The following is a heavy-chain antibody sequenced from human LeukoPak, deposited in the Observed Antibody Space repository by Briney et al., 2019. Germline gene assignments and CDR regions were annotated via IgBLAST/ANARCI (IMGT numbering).Heavy chain of an antibody. D-gene: IGHD5-18*01. Sequence: SVKVSCKASGGTFSSYAISWVRQAPGQGLEWMGGIIPIFGTANYAQKFQGRVTITADESTSTAYMELSSLRSEDTAVYYCARFNTWIHRCNCFAPWGQGTLVTVSP. CDR2: IIPIFGTA. CDR3: ARFNTWIHRCNCFAP. V-gene: IGHV1-69*01. CDR1: GGTFSSYA. J-gene: IGHJ5*02.